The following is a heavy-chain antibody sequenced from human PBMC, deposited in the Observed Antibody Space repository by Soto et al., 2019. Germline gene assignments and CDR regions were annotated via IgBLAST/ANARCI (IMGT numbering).Heavy chain of an antibody. V-gene: IGHV3-23*01. J-gene: IGHJ6*03. D-gene: IGHD2-2*01. Sequence: EVQLLESGGGLVQPGGSLRLSCAASGVTFSSYAMSWVRQAPGTGLEWVSAISGSGGSTYYADSVKARFTISRDNSKNTLYLQMNSLRADDTAVYYCAKGLSCSSTSCYLCYYYYMDVWGKWTTVTVSS. CDR2: ISGSGGST. CDR1: GVTFSSYA. CDR3: AKGLSCSSTSCYLCYYYYMDV.